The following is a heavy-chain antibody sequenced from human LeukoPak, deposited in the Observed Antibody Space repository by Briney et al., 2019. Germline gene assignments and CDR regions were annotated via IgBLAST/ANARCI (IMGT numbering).Heavy chain of an antibody. CDR1: GFTFSSFE. CDR3: ARPSFSGSYPFYFDY. J-gene: IGHJ4*02. V-gene: IGHV3-48*03. CDR2: INLSGSAR. Sequence: GGSLRLSCAASGFTFSSFEMNWVRQAPGKGLEWVSYINLSGSARYYADSVKGRFTISRDNAKNSLYLQMNSLRDEDTAVYYCARPSFSGSYPFYFDYWGQGTLVTVSS. D-gene: IGHD3-10*01.